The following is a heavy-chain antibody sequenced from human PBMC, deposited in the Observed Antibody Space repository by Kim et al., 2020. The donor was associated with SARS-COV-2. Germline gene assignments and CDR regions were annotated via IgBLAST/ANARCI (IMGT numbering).Heavy chain of an antibody. D-gene: IGHD3-16*01. V-gene: IGHV3-23*01. CDR2: ISALGAST. J-gene: IGHJ4*01. Sequence: GGSLRLSCVASGFTFSTYAMSWVRQAPGKGLEWVSTISALGASTHYADSVKDRFTISRDNSKNTIFLQLNSLRAEDTAVYFCAKRGARIISSCHYYFDY. CDR3: AKRGARIISSCHYYFDY. CDR1: GFTFSTYA.